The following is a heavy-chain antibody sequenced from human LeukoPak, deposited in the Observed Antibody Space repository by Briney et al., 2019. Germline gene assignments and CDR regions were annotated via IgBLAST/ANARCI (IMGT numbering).Heavy chain of an antibody. CDR3: AKDSWVVPDLVGYYFDY. V-gene: IGHV3-23*01. D-gene: IGHD2-2*01. J-gene: IGHJ4*02. Sequence: PGGSLRLSCAASGFTFSSYAMSWVRQAPGKGLEWVSAISGSGGSTYYADSVKGRFTISRDNSKNTLYLQMNSLRAEDTAVYYCAKDSWVVPDLVGYYFDYWGQGTLVTVSS. CDR1: GFTFSSYA. CDR2: ISGSGGST.